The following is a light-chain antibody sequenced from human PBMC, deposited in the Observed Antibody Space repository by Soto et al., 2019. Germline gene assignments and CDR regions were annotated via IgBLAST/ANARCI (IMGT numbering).Light chain of an antibody. CDR2: DVS. CDR3: CSYAGIYV. V-gene: IGLV2-11*01. J-gene: IGLJ1*01. CDR1: SSDVGGYNY. Sequence: QSALTQPRSVSGSPGQSVTISCTGTSSDVGGYNYVSWYQQHPGKAPKLMIYDVSKRPSGVPDRFSGSKSGNTASLTISGLQAEDEADYYCCSYAGIYVFGTVTKVTVL.